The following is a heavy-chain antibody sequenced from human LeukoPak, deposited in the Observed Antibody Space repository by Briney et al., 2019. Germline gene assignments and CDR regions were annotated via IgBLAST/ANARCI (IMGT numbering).Heavy chain of an antibody. D-gene: IGHD4-17*01. J-gene: IGHJ4*02. CDR2: ISRSDSYI. CDR3: ARGDYGDYNFPFDY. CDR1: GFTFSSYT. Sequence: GGSLRLSCTASGFTFSSYTMNWVRQAPGKGLEWVSSISRSDSYIYYADSVKGRFTISRDNAKDSLYPQMSSLRAEDTAVYYCARGDYGDYNFPFDYWGQGTLVTVSS. V-gene: IGHV3-21*01.